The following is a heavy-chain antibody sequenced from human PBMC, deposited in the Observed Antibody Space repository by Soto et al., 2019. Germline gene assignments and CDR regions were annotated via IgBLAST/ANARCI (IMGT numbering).Heavy chain of an antibody. CDR3: ARTLTYYDILTGYYIGYYGMDV. D-gene: IGHD3-9*01. Sequence: SGPTLVNPTQTLTLTCTFSGFSLSTSGMCVSWIRQPPGKALEWLALIDWDDDKYYSTSLETRLTISKDTSKNQVVLTMTNMDPVDTATYYCARTLTYYDILTGYYIGYYGMDVWGQGTTVTVSS. CDR1: GFSLSTSGMC. V-gene: IGHV2-70*01. J-gene: IGHJ6*02. CDR2: IDWDDDK.